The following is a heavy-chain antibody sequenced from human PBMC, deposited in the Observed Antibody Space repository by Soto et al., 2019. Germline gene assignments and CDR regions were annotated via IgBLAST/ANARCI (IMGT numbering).Heavy chain of an antibody. CDR3: ARVAGSPDY. Sequence: QVQLVQSGPEVKKPGASVKVSCKASGYTFNTYDFNWVRQAPGQGLEWMGWLNPKSGMTGSAQKFQGRVTMTRDASISKVYMELSSLRSEDTAVYYCARVAGSPDYWGQGTLVTVSS. V-gene: IGHV1-8*01. CDR2: LNPKSGMT. D-gene: IGHD1-26*01. CDR1: GYTFNTYD. J-gene: IGHJ4*02.